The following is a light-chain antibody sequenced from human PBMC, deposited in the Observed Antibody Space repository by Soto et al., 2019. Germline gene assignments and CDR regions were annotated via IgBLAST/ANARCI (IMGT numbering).Light chain of an antibody. CDR2: DVN. J-gene: IGLJ2*01. CDR1: RNDVGAYNY. Sequence: QSALTQPRSVSGSPGQSVTISCTGTRNDVGAYNYVSWYQQHPGKAPKVIIYDVNKRPSGVPDRFSGSKSGSTAFLTISGLQAEDEADYYCCSYADTYTIDVVFGGGTKLTVL. V-gene: IGLV2-11*01. CDR3: CSYADTYTIDVV.